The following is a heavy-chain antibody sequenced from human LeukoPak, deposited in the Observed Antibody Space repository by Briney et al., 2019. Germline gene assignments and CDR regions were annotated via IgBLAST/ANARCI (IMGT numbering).Heavy chain of an antibody. J-gene: IGHJ4*02. D-gene: IGHD1-26*01. Sequence: SETLSLTCTVSGGSISSYYWSWIRQPAGKGLEWIGRIYTSGSTNYNPSLKSRVTMSVDTSKNQFSLKLSSVTAADTAVYYCARDRIIVGATRRSDYFDYWGQGTLVTVSS. CDR3: ARDRIIVGATRRSDYFDY. V-gene: IGHV4-4*07. CDR1: GGSISSYY. CDR2: IYTSGST.